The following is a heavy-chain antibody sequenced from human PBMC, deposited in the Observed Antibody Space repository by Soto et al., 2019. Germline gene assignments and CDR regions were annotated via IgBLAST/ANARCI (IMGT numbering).Heavy chain of an antibody. CDR3: AKGYREYSSSSFDF. D-gene: IGHD6-13*01. V-gene: IGHV3-23*01. CDR2: MSGSGGST. J-gene: IGHJ4*02. Sequence: GGSLRLSCAASGFTFSRNAMSWVRQAPGKGLEWISVMSGSGGSTYYADSVTGRFTISRDNSKNTLYLQMNSLRAEDTAVYYCAKGYREYSSSSFDFSCQATLVTVS. CDR1: GFTFSRNA.